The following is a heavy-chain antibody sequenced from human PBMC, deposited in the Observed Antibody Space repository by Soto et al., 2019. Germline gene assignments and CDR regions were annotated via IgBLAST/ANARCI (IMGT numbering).Heavy chain of an antibody. CDR3: AHRLRVPLYDYIWGSYQVQVPDFDY. CDR1: GFSLSTSGVG. V-gene: IGHV2-5*02. D-gene: IGHD3-16*01. CDR2: IYWDDDK. J-gene: IGHJ4*02. Sequence: ASGPTLVKPTQTLTLTCTFSGFSLSTSGVGVGWIRQPPGKALEWLALIYWDDDKRYSPSLKSRLTITKDTSKNQVVLTMTNMDPVDTATYYCAHRLRVPLYDYIWGSYQVQVPDFDYWGQRTLVTVSS.